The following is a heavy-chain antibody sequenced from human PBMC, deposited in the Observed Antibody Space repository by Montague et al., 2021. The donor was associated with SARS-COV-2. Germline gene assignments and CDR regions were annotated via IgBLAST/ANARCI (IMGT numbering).Heavy chain of an antibody. CDR1: VASSSRGDYD. D-gene: IGHD2-21*02. CDR2: IHYIGNT. V-gene: IGHV4-39*01. Sequence: SETLSLTCNVSVASSSRGDYDWTWSRQPPGKGLELIGRIHYIGNTYYNPSLESRVTISVDTSENQFSLKLRSVIAADTAVHYCARLLPDGTVVATDIPFDSWGQGTLVTVSS. CDR3: ARLLPDGTVVATDIPFDS. J-gene: IGHJ4*02.